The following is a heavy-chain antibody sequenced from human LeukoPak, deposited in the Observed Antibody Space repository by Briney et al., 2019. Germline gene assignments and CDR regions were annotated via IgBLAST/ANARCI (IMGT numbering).Heavy chain of an antibody. Sequence: SETLSLTCTVSGGSVSSDGYYWGWIRQPPGKGLEWIGFVSFSGNTNYNPSRKSQITISLDTSENHFSLRLSSVTATDTAVYYCARSSGWSPFDHWGQGTPVTVSS. D-gene: IGHD6-19*01. V-gene: IGHV4-61*03. CDR1: GGSVSSDGYY. CDR2: VSFSGNT. CDR3: ARSSGWSPFDH. J-gene: IGHJ4*02.